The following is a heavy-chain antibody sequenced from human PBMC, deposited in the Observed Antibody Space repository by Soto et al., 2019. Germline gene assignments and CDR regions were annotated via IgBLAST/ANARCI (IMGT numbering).Heavy chain of an antibody. CDR1: SASIGSISYY. V-gene: IGHV4-39*01. CDR2: IYYSGST. CDR3: ARLIYSSGWS. Sequence: SVTLSLTCTVTSASIGSISYYWAWIRQPPGKGLEWIGSIYYSGSTYYNPSLKSRVTISVDTSKNQFPLKLTSVTAADTAVYYCARLIYSSGWSWGQGILVTVS. J-gene: IGHJ5*02. D-gene: IGHD6-19*01.